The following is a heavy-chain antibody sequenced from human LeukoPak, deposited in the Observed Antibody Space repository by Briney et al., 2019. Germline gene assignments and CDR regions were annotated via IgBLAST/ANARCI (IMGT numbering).Heavy chain of an antibody. CDR1: GFTFSSYS. CDR3: ARGPTSSSSSNWFDP. Sequence: KAGGSLRLSCAASGFTFSSYSMNWVRQAPGKGLEWVSSISSSSSYIYYADSVKGRFTISRDNAKNSLYLQMNSLRAEDTAVYYCARGPTSSSSSNWFDPWGQGALVTVSS. CDR2: ISSSSSYI. D-gene: IGHD6-13*01. J-gene: IGHJ5*02. V-gene: IGHV3-21*01.